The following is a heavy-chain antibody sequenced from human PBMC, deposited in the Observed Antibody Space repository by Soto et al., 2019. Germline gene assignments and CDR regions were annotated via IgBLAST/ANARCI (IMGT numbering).Heavy chain of an antibody. CDR2: IYPGDSDT. J-gene: IGHJ6*02. CDR3: AASIFYYGMDV. CDR1: GYTFTNYW. Sequence: GESLKISCKGSGYTFTNYWIGWVRQMPGKGLEWMGIIYPGDSDTKYNPSFQGQVTISADKSITTTYLQWSSPKASDTAIYYCAASIFYYGMDVWGQETTLAVSS. V-gene: IGHV5-51*01.